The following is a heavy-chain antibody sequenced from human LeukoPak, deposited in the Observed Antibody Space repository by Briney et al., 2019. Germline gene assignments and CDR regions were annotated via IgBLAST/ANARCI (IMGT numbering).Heavy chain of an antibody. CDR2: IKQDGSEK. CDR3: ARGGITIFGVVAFDI. Sequence: GGSLRLSCAASGLTFSSYWMSWVRQAPGKGLEWVANIKQDGSEKYYVDSVKGRFTISRDNARNSLYLQMNSLRAEDTAVYYCARGGITIFGVVAFDIWGQGTMVTVSS. V-gene: IGHV3-7*01. D-gene: IGHD3-3*01. J-gene: IGHJ3*02. CDR1: GLTFSSYW.